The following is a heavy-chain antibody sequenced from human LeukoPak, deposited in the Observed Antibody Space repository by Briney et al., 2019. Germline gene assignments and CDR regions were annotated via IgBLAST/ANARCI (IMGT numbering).Heavy chain of an antibody. Sequence: GGSLRLSCTASGFNFSSYWMHWVRQAPGKGLVWVSRINSDGSSTSYADSAKGRFTISRDNAKNTLYLQMNSLRAEDTAVYYCAXXXXSSGRYFDYWGQGTLVTVS. CDR2: INSDGSST. CDR1: GFNFSSYW. V-gene: IGHV3-74*01. J-gene: IGHJ4*02. D-gene: IGHD6-19*01. CDR3: AXXXXSSGRYFDY.